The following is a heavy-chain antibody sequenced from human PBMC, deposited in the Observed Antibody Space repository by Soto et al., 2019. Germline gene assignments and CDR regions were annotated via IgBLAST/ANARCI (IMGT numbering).Heavy chain of an antibody. Sequence: SEPLSLTCAVSGATMSGSTWWSWVRKSPGKGLEWIGEIYHSGTTNYNPSLKSRVTISVDKSKKEFSLKLSSVTAADTAVYYCAIPGPGDFHYWGQGTLVTVSS. CDR3: AIPGPGDFHY. CDR2: IYHSGTT. J-gene: IGHJ4*02. V-gene: IGHV4-4*02. CDR1: GATMSGSTW.